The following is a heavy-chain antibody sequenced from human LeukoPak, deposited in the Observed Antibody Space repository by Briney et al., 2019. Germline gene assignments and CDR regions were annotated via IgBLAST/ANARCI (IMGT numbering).Heavy chain of an antibody. CDR1: GGSISSSSYY. V-gene: IGHV4-39*01. Sequence: SETLSLTCTVPGGSISSSSYYWGWIRQPPGKGLEWIGSIYYSGSTYYNPSLKSRVSISEDTSKNQFSLKLSSVTAADTAVYYCARRTVSSTDQWGQGTLVTVSS. CDR3: ARRTVSSTDQ. D-gene: IGHD4-17*01. CDR2: IYYSGST. J-gene: IGHJ4*02.